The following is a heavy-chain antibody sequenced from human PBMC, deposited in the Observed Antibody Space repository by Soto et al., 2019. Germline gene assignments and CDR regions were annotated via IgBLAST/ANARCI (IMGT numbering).Heavy chain of an antibody. CDR3: ARAGIAYCSSTTCQRXYXVMDV. CDR1: GYSVTSXX. J-gene: IGHJ6*02. D-gene: IGHD2-2*01. V-gene: IGHV1-46*01. CDR2: INPNSGST. Sequence: VKVSCKASGYSVTSXXVHWVRQAPGQGLEWMGIINPNSGSTTYAQKFQGIFTMTRDPSTSTVYMELNSRTSGDTAVYYCARAGIAYCSSTTCQRXYXVMDVWGQGTXVTVSS.